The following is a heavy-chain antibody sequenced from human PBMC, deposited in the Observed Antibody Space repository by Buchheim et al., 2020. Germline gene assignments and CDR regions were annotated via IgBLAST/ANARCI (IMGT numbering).Heavy chain of an antibody. D-gene: IGHD4-11*01. Sequence: QVQLVESGGGVVQPGRSLRLSCAASGFTFSSYGMHWVRQAPGKGLEWVAVISYDGSNKYYADSVKGRFTISRDNSKNTLYLQMSTLRAEDTAMYNCAKAPQGYSNYIDIWGRG. CDR2: ISYDGSNK. V-gene: IGHV3-30*18. J-gene: IGHJ3*02. CDR3: AKAPQGYSNYIDI. CDR1: GFTFSSYG.